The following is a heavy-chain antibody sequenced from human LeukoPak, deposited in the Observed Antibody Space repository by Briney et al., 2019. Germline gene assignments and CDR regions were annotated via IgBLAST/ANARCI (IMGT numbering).Heavy chain of an antibody. CDR3: ARAHVDIVATIGSKNYFDY. Sequence: SETLSLTCAVYGVSFSGYYWSWIRQPPGKGLEWIGEINHSGSTNYDPSLKSRVTISVDTSKNQFSLKLSSVTAADTAVYYCARAHVDIVATIGSKNYFDYWGQGTLVTVSS. CDR2: INHSGST. D-gene: IGHD5-12*01. CDR1: GVSFSGYY. V-gene: IGHV4-34*01. J-gene: IGHJ4*02.